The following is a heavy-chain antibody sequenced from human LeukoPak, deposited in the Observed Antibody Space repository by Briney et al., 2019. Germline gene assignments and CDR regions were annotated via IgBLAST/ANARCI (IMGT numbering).Heavy chain of an antibody. D-gene: IGHD6-6*01. Sequence: PGGSLRLSCAASGFTVSSNYMSWVRQAPGKGLEWVSSISSSSSYIYYADSVKGRFTISRDNAKNSLYLQMNSLRAEDTAVYYCASLYSSSSPFDYWGQGTLVTVSS. J-gene: IGHJ4*02. CDR3: ASLYSSSSPFDY. CDR1: GFTVSSNY. V-gene: IGHV3-21*01. CDR2: ISSSSSYI.